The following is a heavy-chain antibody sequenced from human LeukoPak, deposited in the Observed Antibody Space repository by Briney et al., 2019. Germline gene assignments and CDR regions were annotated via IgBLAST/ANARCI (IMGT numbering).Heavy chain of an antibody. J-gene: IGHJ3*02. V-gene: IGHV3-48*04. CDR1: RFTLSSYG. D-gene: IGHD2-8*01. CDR3: ARDRGYCTDEVCNDAFDI. CDR2: ISSSSSTI. Sequence: GGSLRLSCAASRFTLSSYGMNWVRQAPGKGLEWVSYISSSSSTIYYADSVKGRFTMSRDNAKNSLYLQMNSLRAEDTAVYYCARDRGYCTDEVCNDAFDIWGQGTMVTVSS.